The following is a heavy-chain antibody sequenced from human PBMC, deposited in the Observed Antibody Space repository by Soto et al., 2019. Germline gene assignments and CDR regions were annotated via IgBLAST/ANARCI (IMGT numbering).Heavy chain of an antibody. CDR3: AREWPWDVAGRVWSTYYYYYGMDV. J-gene: IGHJ6*02. D-gene: IGHD6-19*01. CDR2: ISAYNGNT. CDR1: GYTFTSYG. Sequence: QVQLVQSGAEVKKPGASVKVSCKASGYTFTSYGISWVRQAPGQGLEWMGWISAYNGNTNYAQKLQGRVTMTTDTSTSTAYMELRSLRSDDTAVYYCAREWPWDVAGRVWSTYYYYYGMDVWGQGTTVTVSS. V-gene: IGHV1-18*04.